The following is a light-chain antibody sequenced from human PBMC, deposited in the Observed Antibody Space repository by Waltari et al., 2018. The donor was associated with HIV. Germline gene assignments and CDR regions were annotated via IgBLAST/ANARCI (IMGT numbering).Light chain of an antibody. CDR2: AAS. CDR1: QGIGND. Sequence: IQMTQSPSSLSASVGDRVTITCRASQGIGNDLGWYQQKSGKAPKVLIYAASSLQSGVSSRFSGSRSGTDFTLTISSLQPEDSATYYCLQDGSFPLTFGPGTKVDV. J-gene: IGKJ3*01. V-gene: IGKV1-6*01. CDR3: LQDGSFPLT.